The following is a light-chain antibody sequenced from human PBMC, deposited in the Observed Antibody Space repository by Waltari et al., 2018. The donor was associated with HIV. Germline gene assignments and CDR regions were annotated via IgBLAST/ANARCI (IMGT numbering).Light chain of an antibody. V-gene: IGLV1-40*01. J-gene: IGLJ1*01. CDR3: QSYATIVGGFYV. Sequence: PGAAPKLLIYGDYNRPSGVPDRFSASRSGTSASLAITGLQPEDEADYYCQSYATIVGGFYVFGTGTKVTV. CDR2: GDY.